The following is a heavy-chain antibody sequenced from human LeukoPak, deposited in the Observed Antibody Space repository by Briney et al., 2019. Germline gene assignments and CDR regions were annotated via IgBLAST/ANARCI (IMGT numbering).Heavy chain of an antibody. V-gene: IGHV3-49*04. D-gene: IGHD1-26*01. CDR3: TKGGIPSSGSYFGVH. CDR2: IRSTPYGGTT. CDR1: GFTFGDYA. Sequence: PGGSLRLSCTASGFTFGDYAMSWVRQAPGKGREWGGFIRSTPYGGTTEYAASVKGRFTISRDDSKSIAYLQVDSLKTEDTAVYYCTKGGIPSSGSYFGVHWGQGTLVTVSS. J-gene: IGHJ4*02.